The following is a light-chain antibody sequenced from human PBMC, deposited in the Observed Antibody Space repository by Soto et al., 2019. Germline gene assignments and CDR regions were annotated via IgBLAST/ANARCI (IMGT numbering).Light chain of an antibody. CDR2: AAS. V-gene: IGKV1-5*01. J-gene: IGKJ2*01. CDR1: QSIGSW. Sequence: DIQMTQSPSTLSASVRDRVTITCRASQSIGSWLAWYQQKPGKAPNLLIYAASSLESGVPSRFSGSGSGTEFTLTISSLQPDDFATYYCQHYNSFPYTFGQGTKLEIK. CDR3: QHYNSFPYT.